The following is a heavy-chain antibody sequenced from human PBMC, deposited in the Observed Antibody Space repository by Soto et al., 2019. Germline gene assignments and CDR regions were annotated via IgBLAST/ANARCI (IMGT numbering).Heavy chain of an antibody. CDR3: ARKVPGSTTRPDYWYFEL. Sequence: EVQLLESGGGLVQPGGSLRLSCAASGFTFISYAMNWVRQAPGKGLQWVAAISGGGDATFYADSVKGRFTISRDNARNPVSLQMNSLGADDTAVYYCARKVPGSTTRPDYWYFELWGRGTLVTVSS. D-gene: IGHD3-10*01. CDR2: ISGGGDAT. V-gene: IGHV3-23*01. J-gene: IGHJ2*01. CDR1: GFTFISYA.